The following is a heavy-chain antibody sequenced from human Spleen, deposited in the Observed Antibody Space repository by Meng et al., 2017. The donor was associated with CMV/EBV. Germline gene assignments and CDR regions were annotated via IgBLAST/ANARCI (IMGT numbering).Heavy chain of an antibody. D-gene: IGHD1-1*01. CDR2: INHSGST. V-gene: IGHV4-34*08. CDR1: GFTVSSNY. CDR3: AMYLQLNWFDS. Sequence: GSLRLSCAASGFTVSSNYMSWVRQAPGKGLEWIGEINHSGSTNYNPSLKTRVTISVDTSKKHFSLKLSSVTAADTAVYYCAMYLQLNWFDSWGQGTLVTVSS. J-gene: IGHJ5*01.